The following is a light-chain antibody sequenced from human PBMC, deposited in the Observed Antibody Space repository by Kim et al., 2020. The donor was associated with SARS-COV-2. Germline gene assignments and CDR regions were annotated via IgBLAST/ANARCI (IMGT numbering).Light chain of an antibody. J-gene: IGLJ1*01. CDR3: QAWDSSTEV. V-gene: IGLV3-1*01. CDR2: QDS. CDR1: KLGDKY. Sequence: SVSPGQTASITCSGDKLGDKYACWYQQKPGQSPVLVIYQDSKRPSGIPERFSGSNSGNTATLTISGIQAMDEADYYCQAWDSSTEVFGTGTKVTVL.